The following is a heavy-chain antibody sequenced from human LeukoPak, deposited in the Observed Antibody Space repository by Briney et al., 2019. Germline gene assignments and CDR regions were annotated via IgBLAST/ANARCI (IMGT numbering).Heavy chain of an antibody. CDR1: GYTFTGYC. Sequence: ASVKVSCKASGYTFTGYCMHWVRQAPGQGLEWMGWINPNSGGTNYAQKFQGRVTMTRDTSISTAYMELSRLRSDDTAVYYCARGAHIVVVVAVNDYWGQGTLVTVSS. CDR3: ARGAHIVVVVAVNDY. V-gene: IGHV1-2*02. J-gene: IGHJ4*02. CDR2: INPNSGGT. D-gene: IGHD2-15*01.